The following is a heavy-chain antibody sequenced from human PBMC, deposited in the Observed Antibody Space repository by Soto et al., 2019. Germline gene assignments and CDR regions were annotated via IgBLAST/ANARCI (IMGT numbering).Heavy chain of an antibody. D-gene: IGHD2-2*02. CDR1: GGSISSHIYY. J-gene: IGHJ6*02. CDR2: IYYSGST. V-gene: IGHV4-31*11. Sequence: SDTLSLTCAVSGGSISSHIYYWSWIRQHPGKGLEWIGYIYYSGSTYYNPSLKSRVTISVDTSKNQFSLKLSSVTAADTAVYYCPRALTPAVYIPPYYSFMEVWGQGTTVTVSS. CDR3: PRALTPAVYIPPYYSFMEV.